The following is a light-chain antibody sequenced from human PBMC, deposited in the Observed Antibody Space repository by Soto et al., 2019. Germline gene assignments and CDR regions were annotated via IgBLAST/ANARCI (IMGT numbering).Light chain of an antibody. V-gene: IGKV3-20*01. CDR1: QTVSITY. Sequence: VLTQSPGAVSLSPGESATLPCSASQTVSITYLTWYQQKPGQAPRLLIFGASKRATGIPDRFSGSGSGRDFTLTISGLEPEDFAVYYCQQYGSSPLISFGQGTRLEI. CDR3: QQYGSSPLIS. CDR2: GAS. J-gene: IGKJ5*01.